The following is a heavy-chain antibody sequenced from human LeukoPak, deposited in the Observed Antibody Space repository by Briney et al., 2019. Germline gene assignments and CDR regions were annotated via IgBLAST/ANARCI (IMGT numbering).Heavy chain of an antibody. CDR1: GFTFSSYW. D-gene: IGHD3-10*01. Sequence: GGSLRLSCAASGFTFSSYWMSWVRQAPGKGLEWVANIKQDGSEEYYVDSVRGRFTISRDNAKNSLYLQLNSLRAEDTAVYYCAIPPLSGTGSSRPLAEMDVWGQGTTVTVSS. CDR2: IKQDGSEE. J-gene: IGHJ6*02. CDR3: AIPPLSGTGSSRPLAEMDV. V-gene: IGHV3-7*01.